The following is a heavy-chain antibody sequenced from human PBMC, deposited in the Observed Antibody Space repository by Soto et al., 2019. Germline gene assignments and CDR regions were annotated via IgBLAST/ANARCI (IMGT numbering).Heavy chain of an antibody. CDR2: INPNSGGT. J-gene: IGHJ5*02. V-gene: IGHV1-2*02. Sequence: QVQLVQSGAEVKKPGASVKVSCKASGYTFTGYYMHWVRQAPGQGLEWMGWINPNSGGTNYAQKFQGRVTMTRDTSISTAYMELSRLRSDDTAVYYCARGYCSSTSCYFGCFDPWGQGTLVTVSS. CDR1: GYTFTGYY. CDR3: ARGYCSSTSCYFGCFDP. D-gene: IGHD2-2*01.